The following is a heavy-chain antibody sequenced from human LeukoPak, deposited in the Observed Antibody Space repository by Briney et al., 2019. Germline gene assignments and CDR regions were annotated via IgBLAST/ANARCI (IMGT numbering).Heavy chain of an antibody. J-gene: IGHJ4*02. D-gene: IGHD2-15*01. Sequence: SETLSLTCTVSGGSISSSSYYWGWIRQPPGKGLEWIGTIYYSGTTYYNPSLKSRVTISIDTSKNQFSLKLSSVTAADTAVYYCARNFPGVGCSGGSCYNYWGQGTLVTVSS. V-gene: IGHV4-39*07. CDR3: ARNFPGVGCSGGSCYNY. CDR2: IYYSGTT. CDR1: GGSISSSSYY.